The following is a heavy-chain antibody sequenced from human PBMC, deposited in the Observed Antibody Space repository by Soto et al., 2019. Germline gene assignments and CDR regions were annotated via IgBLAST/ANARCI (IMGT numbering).Heavy chain of an antibody. CDR3: ARGRAESEDWFDP. V-gene: IGHV5-10-1*01. CDR1: GYSFTSYW. Sequence: PGESLKISCKGSGYSFTSYWISWVRQMPGKGLEWMGRIDPSDSYTNYSPSFQGHVTTSADKSISTAYLQWSSLKASDTAMYYCARGRAESEDWFDPWGQGTLVTVSS. CDR2: IDPSDSYT. J-gene: IGHJ5*02.